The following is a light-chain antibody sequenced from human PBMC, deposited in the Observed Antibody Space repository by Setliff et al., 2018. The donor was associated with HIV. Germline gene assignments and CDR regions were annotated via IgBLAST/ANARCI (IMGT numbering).Light chain of an antibody. CDR2: EVS. CDR3: TSYTTSSTLVV. V-gene: IGLV2-14*01. J-gene: IGLJ2*01. CDR1: SSDIGTYNY. Sequence: QSALAQPASVSGSPGQSITISCTGASSDIGTYNYASWYQQHPGKAPKLMIHEVSNRPPGVSNRFSGSKSGNTASLTISGLRAEDEANYYCTSYTTSSTLVVFGGGTKVTVL.